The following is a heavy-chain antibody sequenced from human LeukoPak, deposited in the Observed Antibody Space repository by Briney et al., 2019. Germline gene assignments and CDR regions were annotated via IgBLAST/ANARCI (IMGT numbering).Heavy chain of an antibody. D-gene: IGHD1-26*01. CDR2: IYYSGST. J-gene: IGHJ6*03. CDR3: ASLPYSGSYQYYYYYYMDV. V-gene: IGHV4-59*08. CDR1: GGSISSYY. Sequence: SETLSPTCTVSGGSISSYYWSWIRQPPGKGLEWIGYIYYSGSTNYNPSLKSRVTISVDTSKNQFSLKLSSVTAADTAVYYCASLPYSGSYQYYYYYYMDVWGKGTTVTVSS.